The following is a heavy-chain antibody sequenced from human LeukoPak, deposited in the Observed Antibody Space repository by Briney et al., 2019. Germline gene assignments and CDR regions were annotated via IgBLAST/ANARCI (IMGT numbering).Heavy chain of an antibody. CDR3: VRDVTPSIAYGLDV. J-gene: IGHJ6*02. D-gene: IGHD6-6*01. Sequence: GGSLRLSCTASGFNFNTHGMHWVRQAPGKGLEWLAVIWYDASNKFYADSVEGRFTISRDNSKDTLYLQMNSLRAEDTAVYYCVRDVTPSIAYGLDVWGQGTTVTVSS. CDR1: GFNFNTHG. CDR2: IWYDASNK. V-gene: IGHV3-33*01.